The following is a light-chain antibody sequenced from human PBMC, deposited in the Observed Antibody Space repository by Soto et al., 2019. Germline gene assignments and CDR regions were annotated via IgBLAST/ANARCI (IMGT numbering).Light chain of an antibody. CDR1: HYVYSN. CDR2: RES. J-gene: IGKJ1*01. CDR3: PQYHNLWT. Sequence: VRTQSPATMSVSPGERCAGSCTASHYVYSNVAWFQQRPGQSPRLLIYRESTRATGTPARFSGSGSGTEFTLTITSLQSEDFALYYCPQYHNLWTFGQGTKVDIK. V-gene: IGKV3-15*01.